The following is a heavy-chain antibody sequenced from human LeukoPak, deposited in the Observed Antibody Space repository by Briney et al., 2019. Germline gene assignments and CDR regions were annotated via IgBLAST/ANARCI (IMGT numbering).Heavy chain of an antibody. CDR1: GGTLNSHI. Sequence: ASVKVSCKTSGGTLNSHIFSWVRQAPGQGLEWMGRITPIIGTTKYAQKFHDRVTITADKSTTTVYMELRSLRSDDTAVYYCARDRPAHPAVAIDYWGQGTLVTVSS. J-gene: IGHJ4*02. CDR3: ARDRPAHPAVAIDY. D-gene: IGHD6-19*01. CDR2: ITPIIGTT. V-gene: IGHV1-69*08.